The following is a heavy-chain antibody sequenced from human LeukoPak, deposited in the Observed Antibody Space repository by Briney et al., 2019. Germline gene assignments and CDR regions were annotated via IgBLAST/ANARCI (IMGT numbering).Heavy chain of an antibody. CDR2: IYYSGST. CDR1: GGSISSYY. D-gene: IGHD5-24*01. J-gene: IGHJ3*02. CDR3: ARLWDGYNFVAFDI. V-gene: IGHV4-59*08. Sequence: PSETLSLTSTVSGGSISSYYWSWIRQPPGEGLEGIGFIYYSGSTNYNPSLKSRVTISVDTSKNQFSLKLSSVTAADTAVYYCARLWDGYNFVAFDIWGQGTMVTVSS.